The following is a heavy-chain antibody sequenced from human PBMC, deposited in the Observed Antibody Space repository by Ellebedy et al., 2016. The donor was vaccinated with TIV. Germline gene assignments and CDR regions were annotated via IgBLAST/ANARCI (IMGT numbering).Heavy chain of an antibody. D-gene: IGHD3-3*01. V-gene: IGHV3-74*01. CDR1: GFTFSDFW. Sequence: GGSLRLXXVASGFTFSDFWMHWVRQAPGKGLVWVSRLDTDGRNTGYAESVKGRFTISRDNAKNTLYLQMNSLRVEDTALYYCARGWNAMDVWGQGTTVTVSS. J-gene: IGHJ6*02. CDR2: LDTDGRNT. CDR3: ARGWNAMDV.